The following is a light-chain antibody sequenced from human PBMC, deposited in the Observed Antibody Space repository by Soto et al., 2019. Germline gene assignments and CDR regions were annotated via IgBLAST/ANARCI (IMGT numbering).Light chain of an antibody. CDR3: AAWDDSLSRYV. V-gene: IGLV1-44*01. CDR2: RND. J-gene: IGLJ3*02. Sequence: QSVLTQSPSASGTPGQRVNISCSGSNSNIGKNTVSWYQHLPGTAPKLLIYRNDQRPSGVPDRFSGSKSGTSASLAISGLQSEDEADYYCAAWDDSLSRYVFGGGTKLTVL. CDR1: NSNIGKNT.